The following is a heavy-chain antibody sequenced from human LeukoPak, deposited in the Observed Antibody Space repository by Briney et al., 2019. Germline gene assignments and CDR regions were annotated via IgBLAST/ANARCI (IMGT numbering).Heavy chain of an antibody. Sequence: GASVKVSCKASGYTFTSYDINWVRQATGQGLEWMGWMNPNSGNTGYAQKFQGRVTMTRNTSISTPYMELSSLRSEDTAVYYCARVNSPDYGYYYYYGMDVWGQGTTVTVSS. V-gene: IGHV1-8*01. CDR1: GYTFTSYD. D-gene: IGHD3-16*01. CDR3: ARVNSPDYGYYYYYGMDV. CDR2: MNPNSGNT. J-gene: IGHJ6*02.